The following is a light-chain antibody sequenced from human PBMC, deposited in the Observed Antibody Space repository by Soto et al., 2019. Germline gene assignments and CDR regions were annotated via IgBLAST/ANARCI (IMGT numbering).Light chain of an antibody. J-gene: IGKJ4*01. Sequence: DIQMTQSPSTLSASVGDRVTITCRASQSISSWLAWYQRKPGKAPKVLIYDASSLESGVPSRFSGSGSGTEFTLTISSLQPDDFATYYCQQYNSNSLSFGGGTKVEIK. CDR3: QQYNSNSLS. CDR1: QSISSW. V-gene: IGKV1-5*01. CDR2: DAS.